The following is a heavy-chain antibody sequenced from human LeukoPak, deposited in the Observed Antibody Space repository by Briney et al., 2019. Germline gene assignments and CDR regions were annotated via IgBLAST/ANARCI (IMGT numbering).Heavy chain of an antibody. CDR2: IYYSGST. D-gene: IGHD3-10*01. Sequence: PSETLSLTRTVSGGSISSGGYYWSWIRQHPGKGLEWIGYIYYSGSTYYNPSLKSRVTISVDTSKNQFSLKLSSVTAADTAVYYCARERTYYYGSGSFDYWGQGTLVTVSS. CDR1: GGSISSGGYY. CDR3: ARERTYYYGSGSFDY. J-gene: IGHJ4*02. V-gene: IGHV4-31*03.